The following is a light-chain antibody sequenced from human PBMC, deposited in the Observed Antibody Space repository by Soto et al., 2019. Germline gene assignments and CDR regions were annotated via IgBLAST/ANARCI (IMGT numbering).Light chain of an antibody. Sequence: DIQMTQSPSSLSASVGDRVTITCQASHDITSYLNWYQHKPGKAPKLLIYDASILEAGVPSRVSGSGYGTDVTFTTSSLQPEDVATYYCQKCDYLPIFDPGTIVDFK. CDR3: QKCDYLPI. CDR2: DAS. CDR1: HDITSY. V-gene: IGKV1-33*01. J-gene: IGKJ3*01.